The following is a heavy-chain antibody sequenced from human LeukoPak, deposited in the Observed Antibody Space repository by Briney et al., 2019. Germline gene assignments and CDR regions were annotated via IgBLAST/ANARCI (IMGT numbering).Heavy chain of an antibody. CDR3: AKDGPVAGTGGFDY. D-gene: IGHD6-19*01. Sequence: PGGSLRLSCAASGFTFSSYGMHWVRQAPGKGLEWVAVISYDGSNKYYADSVKGRFTISRDNSKNTLYLQMNSLRAEDTAVYYCAKDGPVAGTGGFDYWGQGTLVTVSS. V-gene: IGHV3-30*18. CDR1: GFTFSSYG. J-gene: IGHJ4*02. CDR2: ISYDGSNK.